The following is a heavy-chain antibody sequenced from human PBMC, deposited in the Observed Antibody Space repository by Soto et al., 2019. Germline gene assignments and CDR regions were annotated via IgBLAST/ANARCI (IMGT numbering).Heavy chain of an antibody. CDR2: INGDGSNT. CDR1: GFTFSNYW. CDR3: VRQRSTTLGGGEAFAI. V-gene: IGHV3-74*03. D-gene: IGHD3-10*01. J-gene: IGHJ3*02. Sequence: EEQLVESGGGLVQPGGSLRLSCAASGFTFSNYWMHWVRQVPGKGLVWVSRINGDGSNTKYADSVRGRFTISRDNAKNTLYLQINSRRAEDTVVYYCVRQRSTTLGGGEAFAIWGQGTVVTVSS.